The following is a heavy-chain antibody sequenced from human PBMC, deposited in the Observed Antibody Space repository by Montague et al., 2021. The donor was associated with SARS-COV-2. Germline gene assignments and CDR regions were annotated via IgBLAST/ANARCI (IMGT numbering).Heavy chain of an antibody. J-gene: IGHJ3*02. CDR2: ISYDGSNK. D-gene: IGHD1-7*01. CDR1: GFTFGSYA. V-gene: IGHV3-30*04. Sequence: SLRLSCAASGFTFGSYAMHWVRQAPGKGLAWVAVISYDGSNKYYVDSVKGRFTISRDNSKNTLYLQMNSLRAEDTAVYYCATELELSAFDIWGQGTMVTVSS. CDR3: ATELELSAFDI.